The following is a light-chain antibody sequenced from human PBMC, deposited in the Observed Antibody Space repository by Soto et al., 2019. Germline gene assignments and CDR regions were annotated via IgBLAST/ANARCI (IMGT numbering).Light chain of an antibody. J-gene: IGLJ2*01. Sequence: QSALTQPRSVSGSPGQSVTISCTGTSSDVGGYDYVSWFQHHPGKAPKLMIYDVGERPSGVPDRFSGSKSGNTATLTISGLQAEDEAEYYCCSYAGTYSLVFGGGTKLTVL. V-gene: IGLV2-11*01. CDR2: DVG. CDR1: SSDVGGYDY. CDR3: CSYAGTYSLV.